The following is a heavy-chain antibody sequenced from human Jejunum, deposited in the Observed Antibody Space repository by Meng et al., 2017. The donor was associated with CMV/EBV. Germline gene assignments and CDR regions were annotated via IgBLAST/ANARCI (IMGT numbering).Heavy chain of an antibody. V-gene: IGHV1-69*02. CDR1: TLNNCN. CDR3: ATSTATTSNFGRVWNT. D-gene: IGHD1-1*01. J-gene: IGHJ5*02. Sequence: TLNNCNIKWVRTAAGRGLEWVGGIIPVLDIASSAQSFQGRLTIIADRSSSTDYMELTSLRSDDTAVYYCATSTATTSNFGRVWNTWGQGTEVTVSS. CDR2: IIPVLDIA.